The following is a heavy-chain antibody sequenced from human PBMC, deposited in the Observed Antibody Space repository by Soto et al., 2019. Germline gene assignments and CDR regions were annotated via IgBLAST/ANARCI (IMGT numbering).Heavy chain of an antibody. D-gene: IGHD2-2*01. V-gene: IGHV1-69*02. CDR2: IIPILGIA. CDR3: ADTDVGYCSSTSCPNWFDP. CDR1: GGTFSSYT. J-gene: IGHJ5*02. Sequence: QVQLVQSGAEVKKPGSSVKVSCKASGGTFSSYTISWVRQAPGQGLEWMVRIIPILGIANYAQKFQGRVTIPADKPTSTAYMELSSLRSEDTAVYYCADTDVGYCSSTSCPNWFDPWGQGTLVTVSS.